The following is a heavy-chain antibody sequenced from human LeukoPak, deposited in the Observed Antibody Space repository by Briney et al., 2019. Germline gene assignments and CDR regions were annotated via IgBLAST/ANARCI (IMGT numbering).Heavy chain of an antibody. CDR3: ARSTGTTYYYYYMDV. J-gene: IGHJ6*03. CDR1: GFTFSSYW. D-gene: IGHD1-7*01. V-gene: IGHV3-7*03. Sequence: GGSLRLSCAASGFTFSSYWMTWVRQAPGKGLEWVANIKHDGSDKYFVDSVKGRFTISRDNAKNSLYLQMNSLRAEDTALYHCARSTGTTYYYYYMDVWGKGTTVTVSS. CDR2: IKHDGSDK.